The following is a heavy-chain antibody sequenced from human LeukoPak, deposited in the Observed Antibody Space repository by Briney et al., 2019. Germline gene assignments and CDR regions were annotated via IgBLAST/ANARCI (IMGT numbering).Heavy chain of an antibody. D-gene: IGHD3-10*01. V-gene: IGHV3-48*03. CDR3: ARDTSYYGSGSSVDAFDI. Sequence: GGSLRLSCAASGFTFSSYEMNWVRQAPGKGLEWVSYISSSGNTIYYADSLKGRFTISRDNAKNSLYLQMNSLRAEDTAVYHCARDTSYYGSGSSVDAFDIWGQGTMVTVSS. CDR2: ISSSGNTI. CDR1: GFTFSSYE. J-gene: IGHJ3*02.